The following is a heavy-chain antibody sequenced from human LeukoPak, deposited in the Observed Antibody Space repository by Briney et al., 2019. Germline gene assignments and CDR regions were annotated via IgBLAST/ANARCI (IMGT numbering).Heavy chain of an antibody. J-gene: IGHJ3*02. D-gene: IGHD4-23*01. CDR1: GFNFRSYS. V-gene: IGHV3-21*01. CDR3: AREYGGNTRIHASDGFYI. Sequence: PGGSLRLSCVVSGFNFRSYSMDWVRQAPGKGLEWLSSISSSSSYIYYADSVKGRFTISRDNAKNSLHLQMNSLRAEDTAVYYCAREYGGNTRIHASDGFYIWGQGTMVTVSS. CDR2: ISSSSSYI.